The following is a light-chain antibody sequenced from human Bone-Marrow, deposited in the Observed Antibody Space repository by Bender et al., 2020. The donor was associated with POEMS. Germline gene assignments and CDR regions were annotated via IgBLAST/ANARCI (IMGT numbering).Light chain of an antibody. J-gene: IGLJ3*02. CDR1: SSDVGGYDY. CDR3: SSYTTTSTRL. Sequence: QSALTQPASVSGSPGQSITISCTGTSSDVGGYDYVSWYQQQPGRAPKLVIHEVSQRPSEVPDRFSGSKSGNTASLTISGLQPEDEADYHCSSYTTTSTRLFGGGTKLTVL. CDR2: EVS. V-gene: IGLV2-14*01.